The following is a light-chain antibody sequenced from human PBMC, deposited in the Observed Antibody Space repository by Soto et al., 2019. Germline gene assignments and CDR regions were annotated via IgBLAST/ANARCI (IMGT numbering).Light chain of an antibody. Sequence: DIQMTQSPSSLSASVGDRVTITCRASQSITKYLNWYQQKPGKAPKLLIYAASSLQRGVPSRFSGSGSGTAFTLTISSLQPEDFATYYCQQVYSARTFGQGTKVESK. CDR2: AAS. J-gene: IGKJ1*01. V-gene: IGKV1-39*01. CDR3: QQVYSART. CDR1: QSITKY.